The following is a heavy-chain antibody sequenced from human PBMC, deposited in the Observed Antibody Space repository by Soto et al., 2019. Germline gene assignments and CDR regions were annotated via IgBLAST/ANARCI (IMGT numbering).Heavy chain of an antibody. CDR1: GGSFSGYY. D-gene: IGHD3-9*01. CDR3: ARESHDILTGPPWVWYFDL. CDR2: INERGSI. J-gene: IGHJ2*01. V-gene: IGHV4-34*01. Sequence: QVQLQQWGAGPLRPLETLSLTCGVSGGSFSGYYWAWIRQSPGKGLEWIGEINERGSINYNPYLKSRASIPVDTSKNHYSLNLRSVPAADTAVYYCARESHDILTGPPWVWYFDLWGRGTLVTVSS.